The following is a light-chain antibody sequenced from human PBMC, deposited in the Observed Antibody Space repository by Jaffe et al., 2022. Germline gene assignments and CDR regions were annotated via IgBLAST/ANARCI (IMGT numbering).Light chain of an antibody. CDR1: QSLVHSDGNTY. J-gene: IGKJ1*01. Sequence: DVVMTQSPLSLPVTLGQPASISCRSGQSLVHSDGNTYLNWFQQRPGQSPRRLIYQVSNRDSGVPDRFSGSGSGTDFTLKISRVEAEDVGVYYCMQATYWPWTFGQGTKVEIK. CDR2: QVS. V-gene: IGKV2-30*02. CDR3: MQATYWPWT.